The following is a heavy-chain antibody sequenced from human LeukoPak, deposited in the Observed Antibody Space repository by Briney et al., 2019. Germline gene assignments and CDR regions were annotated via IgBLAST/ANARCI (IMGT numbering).Heavy chain of an antibody. J-gene: IGHJ4*02. CDR1: GFTFSSYS. CDR2: ISSSSSYI. D-gene: IGHD3-9*01. V-gene: IGHV3-21*01. Sequence: GGSLRLSCAASGFTFSSYSMNWVRQAPGKGLEWVSSISSSSSYIYYADSVKGRFTISRDNAKNSLYLQMNSLRAEDTAVYYRARGGVGGYDILTGYYKSHYFDYWGQGTLVTVSS. CDR3: ARGGVGGYDILTGYYKSHYFDY.